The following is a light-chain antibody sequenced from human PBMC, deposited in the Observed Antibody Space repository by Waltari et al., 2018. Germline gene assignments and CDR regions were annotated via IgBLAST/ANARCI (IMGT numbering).Light chain of an antibody. CDR2: GKT. Sequence: SELTQDPAVSVALGQTVRITCQGDSLRTYYRSWCRHKPGQAPVLVIYGKTNRPSGIPDRFSASSSGNTASLTITGAQAEDEAHYYCTSRDISGDVVFGGGTKLTVL. V-gene: IGLV3-19*01. J-gene: IGLJ2*01. CDR3: TSRDISGDVV. CDR1: SLRTYY.